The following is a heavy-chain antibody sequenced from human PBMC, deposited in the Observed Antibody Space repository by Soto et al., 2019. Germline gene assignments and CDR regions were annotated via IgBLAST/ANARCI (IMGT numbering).Heavy chain of an antibody. CDR2: ISGSGGST. D-gene: IGHD6-13*01. J-gene: IGHJ4*01. V-gene: IGHV3-23*01. CDR3: ANSRPQRLTPPTIAAAGKFDD. CDR1: GFTFSSYS. Sequence: PGGSLRLSFAASGFTFSSYSMSWVRQAPGKGLEWVSAISGSGGSTYYAASVEGRFTISRDNYKNTLYLQMNTLRAEDRAVYYCANSRPQRLTPPTIAAAGKFDDWGQGTLVTVSS.